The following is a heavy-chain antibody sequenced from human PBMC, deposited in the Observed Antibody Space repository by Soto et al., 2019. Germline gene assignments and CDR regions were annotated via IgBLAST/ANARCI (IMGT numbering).Heavy chain of an antibody. Sequence: SLRLSSAASGFTCSSYAMNWVRQAPGKGLEWVALISHDGINKYYADSVRGRFTISRDSSTNTLYLQMNSLRAADTAVYYCGRCNSTSCHFGSDYWGQGTLVTVS. D-gene: IGHD2-2*01. J-gene: IGHJ4*02. CDR3: GRCNSTSCHFGSDY. CDR2: ISHDGINK. V-gene: IGHV3-30-3*01. CDR1: GFTCSSYA.